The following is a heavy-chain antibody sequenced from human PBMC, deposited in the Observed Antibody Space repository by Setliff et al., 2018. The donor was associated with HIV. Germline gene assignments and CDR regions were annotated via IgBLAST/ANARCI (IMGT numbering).Heavy chain of an antibody. CDR3: ARGPAPLHTPDF. J-gene: IGHJ4*02. D-gene: IGHD2-15*01. CDR2: IRVYNGHT. V-gene: IGHV1-18*01. Sequence: ASVKVSCKASGYTFIGYGINWVRQAPGQGLEWMGWIRVYNGHTTYGQKFQGRVTMTTDTPTNTAYMELRNLTSDDTAIYFCARGPAPLHTPDFWGQGTLVTVSS. CDR1: GYTFIGYG.